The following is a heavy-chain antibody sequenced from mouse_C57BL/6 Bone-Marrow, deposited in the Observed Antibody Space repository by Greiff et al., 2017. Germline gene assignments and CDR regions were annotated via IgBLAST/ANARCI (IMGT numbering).Heavy chain of an antibody. Sequence: EVKLVESGGGLVQPGGSLKLSCAASGFTFSDYYMYWVRQTPEKRLEWVAYISNGGGSTYYPDTVKGRFTISRDNAKTTLYLQMSRLKSEDTAMYYCARVYSSYGAMDYWGQGTSVTVSA. CDR3: ARVYSSYGAMDY. V-gene: IGHV5-12*01. D-gene: IGHD1-1*01. CDR1: GFTFSDYY. J-gene: IGHJ4*01. CDR2: ISNGGGST.